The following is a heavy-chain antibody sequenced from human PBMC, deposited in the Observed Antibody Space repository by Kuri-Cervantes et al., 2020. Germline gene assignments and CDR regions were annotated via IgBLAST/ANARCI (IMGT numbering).Heavy chain of an antibody. CDR2: ITSSGNTR. CDR1: GFTFSSFE. D-gene: IGHD5-12*01. CDR3: TFFPRGYSGHDSNPPSSL. Sequence: GGSLRLSCAASGFTFSSFEMNLVRQAPGKGLEWVSFITSSGNTRYYADSVKGRFTISRDNAKNSLYLQMFSLKTEDTAVYYCTFFPRGYSGHDSNPPSSLWGQGTLVTVSS. J-gene: IGHJ4*02. V-gene: IGHV3-48*03.